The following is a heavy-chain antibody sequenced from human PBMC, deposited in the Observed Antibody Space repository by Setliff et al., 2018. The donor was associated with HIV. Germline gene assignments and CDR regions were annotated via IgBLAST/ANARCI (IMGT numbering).Heavy chain of an antibody. CDR2: IYSSGST. D-gene: IGHD2-21*01. CDR1: GGSFSDYY. J-gene: IGHJ6*03. V-gene: IGHV4-4*07. CDR3: ARDLRVRYYYYYMDV. Sequence: SETLSLTCVVYGGSFSDYYWSWIRQPPGKGLEWIGRIYSSGSTNHNPSLKSRVTMSVDTSKNQFSLSLSSVTAADTAVYFCARDLRVRYYYYYMDVWGKGTTVTVSS.